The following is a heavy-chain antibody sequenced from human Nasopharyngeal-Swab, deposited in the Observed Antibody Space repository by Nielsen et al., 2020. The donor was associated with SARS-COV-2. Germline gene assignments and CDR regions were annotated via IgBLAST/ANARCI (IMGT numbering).Heavy chain of an antibody. D-gene: IGHD3-10*01. CDR2: INHSGST. V-gene: IGHV4-34*01. Sequence: RQAPGKGLEWGGEINHSGSTNYNPSLKSRVTISGDTSKNQFSLKLSPVTAADTAVYYCARGANYYGSGSYYRLRPKAFDIWGQGTMVTVSS. CDR3: ARGANYYGSGSYYRLRPKAFDI. J-gene: IGHJ3*02.